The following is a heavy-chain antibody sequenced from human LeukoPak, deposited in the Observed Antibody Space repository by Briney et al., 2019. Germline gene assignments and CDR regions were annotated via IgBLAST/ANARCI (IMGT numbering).Heavy chain of an antibody. CDR3: ARDRKSGESSEIDF. CDR2: INRDGSTT. Sequence: GRSLRLSCAASGFSFGDYAMHWVRQAPGKGPEWVSRINRDGSTTNYADSVKGRFTVSRDNAKNTLNLQMNSLRAEDTAVYYCARDRKSGESSEIDFWGQGTLVTVSS. CDR1: GFSFGDYA. J-gene: IGHJ4*02. V-gene: IGHV3-74*01. D-gene: IGHD3-10*01.